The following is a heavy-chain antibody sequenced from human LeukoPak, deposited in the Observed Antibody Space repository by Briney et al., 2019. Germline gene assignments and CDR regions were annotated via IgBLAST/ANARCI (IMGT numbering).Heavy chain of an antibody. CDR3: ARRSALDYYYYGMDV. CDR2: IYYSGST. J-gene: IGHJ6*02. V-gene: IGHV4-59*01. CDR1: GGSISSYY. Sequence: SETLSLTCTVSGGSISSYYWSWIRQPPGKGLEWIGYIYYSGSTNYNPSPKSRVTISIDTSKNQFSLKLSSVTAADTAVYYCARRSALDYYYYGMDVWGQGTTVTVSS.